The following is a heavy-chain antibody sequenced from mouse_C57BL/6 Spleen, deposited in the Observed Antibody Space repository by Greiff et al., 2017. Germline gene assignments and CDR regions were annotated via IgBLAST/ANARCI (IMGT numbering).Heavy chain of an antibody. CDR3: RSYQAWFAY. V-gene: IGHV1-83*01. D-gene: IGHD5-1*01. Sequence: VQLQQSGPELVKPGASVKMSCKASGYTFTDYYMPWVKQKPGKGLEWIGEIYPGSGNTYYNEKFKGKATLTADTSSSTAYMQLSSLTSEDSAVYFCARSYQAWFAYWGQGTLVTVSA. CDR2: YPGSGNTY. CDR1: YTFTDYYM. J-gene: IGHJ3*01.